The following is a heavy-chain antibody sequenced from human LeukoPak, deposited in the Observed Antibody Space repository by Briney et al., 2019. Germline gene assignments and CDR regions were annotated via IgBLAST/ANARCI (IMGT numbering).Heavy chain of an antibody. V-gene: IGHV4-39*07. CDR3: ARGSLTEDY. CDR1: GGSMNDYY. Sequence: SETLSLTCTVSGGSMNDYYWAWIRQPPGKGLEWIGSIFYAGSTYYNPSLKSRVTLTVDTSKNQVSLKLNSVTAADTAMFYCARGSLTEDYWGQGTLVTVSS. D-gene: IGHD2-8*01. CDR2: IFYAGST. J-gene: IGHJ4*02.